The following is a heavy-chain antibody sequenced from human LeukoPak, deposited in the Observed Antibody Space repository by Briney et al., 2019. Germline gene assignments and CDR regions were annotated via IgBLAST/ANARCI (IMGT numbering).Heavy chain of an antibody. Sequence: ASVKVSCKASGYTFTSYAVKWVRQAPGHGPEWMGWINTNTENPTYGQGFTGRFAFSVDTSVSTAYLQISSLKAEDTAVYYCARGPITPDYYYFGMDVWGQGTTVTVSS. J-gene: IGHJ6*02. CDR3: ARGPITPDYYYFGMDV. V-gene: IGHV7-4-1*02. CDR2: INTNTENP. CDR1: GYTFTSYA. D-gene: IGHD3-10*01.